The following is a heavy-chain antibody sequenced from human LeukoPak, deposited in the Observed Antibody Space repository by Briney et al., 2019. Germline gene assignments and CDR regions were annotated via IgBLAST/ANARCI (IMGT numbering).Heavy chain of an antibody. J-gene: IGHJ6*03. D-gene: IGHD2-2*01. CDR1: GGSISSYY. CDR3: ARDWSGGRYCSSTSCYYYYYMDV. V-gene: IGHV4-59*12. Sequence: SETLSLTCTVSGGSISSYYWSWIRQPPGKGLEWIGYIYYSGSTNYNPSLKSRVTMSVDTSKNQFSLKLSSVTAADTAVYYRARDWSGGRYCSSTSCYYYYYMDVWGKGTTVTVSS. CDR2: IYYSGST.